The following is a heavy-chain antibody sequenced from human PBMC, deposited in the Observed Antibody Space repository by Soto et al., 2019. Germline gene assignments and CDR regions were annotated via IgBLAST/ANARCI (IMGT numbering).Heavy chain of an antibody. V-gene: IGHV1-46*01. J-gene: IGHJ5*02. D-gene: IGHD3-3*01. CDR2: INPSGGST. CDR1: GYTFTSYY. Sequence: ASVKVFCKASGYTFTSYYMHWVRQAPGQGLEWMGIINPSGGSTSYAQKFQGRVTMTRDTSTSTVYMELSSLRSEDTAVYYCARDAPAHYDFWSGYGRTYNWFDPWGQGTLVTVSS. CDR3: ARDAPAHYDFWSGYGRTYNWFDP.